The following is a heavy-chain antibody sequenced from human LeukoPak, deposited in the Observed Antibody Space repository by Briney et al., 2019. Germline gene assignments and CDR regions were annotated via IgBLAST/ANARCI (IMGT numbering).Heavy chain of an antibody. D-gene: IGHD3-16*01. CDR3: ARYLGVSYDGPHWFDP. V-gene: IGHV6-1*01. CDR2: TYYRSKWYN. Sequence: SQTLSLTCAISGDSVSSNSAAWNWIRQSPSRGLEWLGRTYYRSKWYNDYAVSVKSRITINPDTSKNQFSLQLNSVTPEDTAVYYCARYLGVSYDGPHWFDPWGQGTLVTVSS. J-gene: IGHJ5*02. CDR1: GDSVSSNSAA.